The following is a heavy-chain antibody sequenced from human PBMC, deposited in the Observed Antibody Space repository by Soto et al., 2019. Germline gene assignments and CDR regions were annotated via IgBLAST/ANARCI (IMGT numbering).Heavy chain of an antibody. Sequence: QVQLVESGGGVVQPGRSLRLSCAASEFTFSSYAMHWVRQAPGKGLEWVAVISYDGSNKYYADSVKGRFTISRDNSKNTLYLQMNSLRAEDTAVYYCARGHVLLWFGGPMTGYYYGTDVWGQGTTVTVSS. D-gene: IGHD3-10*01. CDR2: ISYDGSNK. V-gene: IGHV3-30-3*01. J-gene: IGHJ6*02. CDR1: EFTFSSYA. CDR3: ARGHVLLWFGGPMTGYYYGTDV.